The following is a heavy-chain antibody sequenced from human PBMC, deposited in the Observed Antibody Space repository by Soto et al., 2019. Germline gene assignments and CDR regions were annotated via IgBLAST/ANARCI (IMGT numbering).Heavy chain of an antibody. D-gene: IGHD2-15*01. CDR1: GFTFSSYW. CDR2: INSDGSST. V-gene: IGHV3-74*01. J-gene: IGHJ4*02. Sequence: EVQLVESGGGLVQPGESLRLSCAASGFTFSSYWMHCVRQAPGKGLVWVSRINSDGSSTSYAGSVKGRFTISRDNAKNTLDLQMNSLRAEDTAVYYCVITSLVVAAATREDYWGQGTLVTVSS. CDR3: VITSLVVAAATREDY.